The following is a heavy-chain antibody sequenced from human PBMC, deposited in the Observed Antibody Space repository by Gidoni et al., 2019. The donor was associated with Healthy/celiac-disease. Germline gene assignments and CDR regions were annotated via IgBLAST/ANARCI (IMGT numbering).Heavy chain of an antibody. V-gene: IGHV1-8*01. CDR1: GYTFTSYD. Sequence: QVQLVQSGAEVKKPGASVKVSCKASGYTFTSYDINWVRQATGQGLEWMGWMSPNSGNTGYAQKFQCRVTMTRNTSISTAYMELSSLRSEDTAVYVCARGPIIAVAGTYYFDYWGQGTLVTVSS. CDR2: MSPNSGNT. CDR3: ARGPIIAVAGTYYFDY. D-gene: IGHD6-19*01. J-gene: IGHJ4*02.